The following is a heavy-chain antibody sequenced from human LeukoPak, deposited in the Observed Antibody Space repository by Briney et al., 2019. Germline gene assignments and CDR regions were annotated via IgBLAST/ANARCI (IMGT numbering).Heavy chain of an antibody. CDR1: GLTFSSFS. D-gene: IGHD6-13*01. CDR3: VRGGYSSNWPHDY. V-gene: IGHV3-64D*06. Sequence: GGSLRLSCSASGLTFSSFSMHWFRQAPGQGLEYVSTITSNGGSAYYADSLKGRFTISRDNSRNTLFRQMSCLRAEDTAVFYCVRGGYSSNWPHDYWGQGTLVTVSS. CDR2: ITSNGGSA. J-gene: IGHJ4*02.